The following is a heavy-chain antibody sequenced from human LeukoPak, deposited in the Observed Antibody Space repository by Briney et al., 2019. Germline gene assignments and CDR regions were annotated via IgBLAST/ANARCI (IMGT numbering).Heavy chain of an antibody. J-gene: IGHJ4*02. CDR1: GFTFTSYW. CDR2: INSDGSIT. CDR3: ARPGVGFDY. V-gene: IGHV3-74*01. Sequence: PGGSLRLSCAASGFTFTSYWMHWVRQAPGKGLVWLSRINSDGSITSYADSLEGRFTISRDNAKNTVYLQMNSLRAEDTAVYYCARPGVGFDYWGQGARVTVSS.